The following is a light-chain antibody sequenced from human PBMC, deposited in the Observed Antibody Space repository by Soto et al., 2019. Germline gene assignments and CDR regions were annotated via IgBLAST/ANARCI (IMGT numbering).Light chain of an antibody. CDR2: AAS. CDR3: QQAHSSPT. CDR1: QGISSW. V-gene: IGKV1-12*01. Sequence: DIQMTQSPSSVSASIGDRVTITCRASQGISSWLAWYQQKPGKAPMLLIYAASSLQSGVPSRCSGRAAGTDFTLTISSLQPEDFATYYCQQAHSSPTFGQGTKLEIK. J-gene: IGKJ2*01.